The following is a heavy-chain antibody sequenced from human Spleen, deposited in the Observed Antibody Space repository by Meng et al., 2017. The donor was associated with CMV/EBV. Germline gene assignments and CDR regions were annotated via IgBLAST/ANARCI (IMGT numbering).Heavy chain of an antibody. V-gene: IGHV1-18*01. D-gene: IGHD6-13*01. CDR3: ARDQQLIPAEYFQH. Sequence: QVQLLQSGAEMKKPGASVKVSCKASGYSFSSYGMSWLRQAPGQGLEWMGWISAYNGNTIYAQKVQGRVTMTTDASTNTAYLELRSLRSDDTAVYYCARDQQLIPAEYFQHWGPGTLVTVYS. CDR1: GYSFSSYG. CDR2: ISAYNGNT. J-gene: IGHJ1*01.